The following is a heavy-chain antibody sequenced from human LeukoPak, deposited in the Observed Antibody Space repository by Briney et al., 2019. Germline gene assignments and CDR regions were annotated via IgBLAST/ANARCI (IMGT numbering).Heavy chain of an antibody. V-gene: IGHV3-21*01. D-gene: IGHD1-26*01. J-gene: IGHJ4*02. CDR1: GFTFSSYS. CDR3: ARGQGIVGAMYYFDY. Sequence: PGGSLRLSCAASGFTFSSYSMNWVRQAPGKGLEWVSSISSSSYIYYADSVKGRFTISRDNAKNSLYLQMNSLRAEDTAVYYCARGQGIVGAMYYFDYWSQGTLVTVSS. CDR2: ISSSSYI.